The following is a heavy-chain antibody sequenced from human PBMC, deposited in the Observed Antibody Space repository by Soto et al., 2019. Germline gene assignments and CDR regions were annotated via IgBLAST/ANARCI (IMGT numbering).Heavy chain of an antibody. CDR3: ASAPGWRPHYYFDY. J-gene: IGHJ4*02. D-gene: IGHD2-15*01. CDR2: IKQDGSEK. CDR1: GFTFSSYW. Sequence: PGGSLRLSCAASGFTFSSYWMSWVRQAPGKGLEWVANIKQDGSEKYYVDSVKGRFTISRDNAKNSLYLQMNSLRAEDTAVYYRASAPGWRPHYYFDYWGQGTLVTVSS. V-gene: IGHV3-7*03.